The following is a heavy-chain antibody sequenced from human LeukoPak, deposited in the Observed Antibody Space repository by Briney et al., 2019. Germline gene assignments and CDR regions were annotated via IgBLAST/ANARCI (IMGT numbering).Heavy chain of an antibody. D-gene: IGHD1-26*01. CDR2: INPNSGGT. CDR3: ARAAAPLSGSYGGFDY. J-gene: IGHJ4*02. CDR1: GYTFTGYY. Sequence: ASVKVSRKASGYTFTGYYMHWVRQAPGQGLEWMGWINPNSGGTNYAQKFQGWVTMTRDTSISTAYMELSRLTSDDTAVYYCARAAAPLSGSYGGFDYWGQGTLVTVSS. V-gene: IGHV1-2*04.